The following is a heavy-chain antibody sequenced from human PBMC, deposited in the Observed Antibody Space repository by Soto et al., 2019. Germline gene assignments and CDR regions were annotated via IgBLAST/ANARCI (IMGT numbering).Heavy chain of an antibody. CDR2: ISAYNGNT. Sequence: ASVKVSCKASGYTFTSYGISWVRQAPGQGLEWMGWISAYNGNTNYAQKHQGRVTMTTDTSTSTAYMELRSLRSDDTSVYFFLRGGLVVVPAAIGWFDPWGQGTLVTVSS. V-gene: IGHV1-18*01. D-gene: IGHD2-2*01. CDR3: LRGGLVVVPAAIGWFDP. CDR1: GYTFTSYG. J-gene: IGHJ5*02.